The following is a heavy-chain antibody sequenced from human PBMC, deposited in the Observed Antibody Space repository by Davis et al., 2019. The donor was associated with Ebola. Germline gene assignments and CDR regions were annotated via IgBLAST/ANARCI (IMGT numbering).Heavy chain of an antibody. V-gene: IGHV3-21*01. CDR2: ISSSSSYI. CDR1: GFTFSSYA. CDR3: ARGWGDS. D-gene: IGHD3-16*01. Sequence: GESLKISCAASGFTFSSYAMSWVRQAPGKGLEWVSSISSSSSYIYYADSVKGRFTISRDNAKNSLYLQMNSLRAEDTAVYYCARGWGDSWGQGTLVTVSS. J-gene: IGHJ4*02.